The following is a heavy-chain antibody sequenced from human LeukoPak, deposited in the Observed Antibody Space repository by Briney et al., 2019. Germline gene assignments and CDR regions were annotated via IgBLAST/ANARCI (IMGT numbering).Heavy chain of an antibody. Sequence: GGSLRLSCAASGFTLSSYAMSWVRQAPGKGLEWVSAISGSGGSTYYADSVKGRFTISRDNSKNTLYLQMNSLRAEDTAVYYCAKGVHYYYYYGMDVWGQGTTVTVSS. V-gene: IGHV3-23*01. J-gene: IGHJ6*02. D-gene: IGHD1-1*01. CDR3: AKGVHYYYYYGMDV. CDR2: ISGSGGST. CDR1: GFTLSSYA.